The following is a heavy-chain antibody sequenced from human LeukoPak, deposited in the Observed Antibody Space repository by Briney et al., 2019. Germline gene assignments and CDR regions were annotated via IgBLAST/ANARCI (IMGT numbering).Heavy chain of an antibody. V-gene: IGHV3-23*01. Sequence: GGSLRLSCAASGFTFSSYTLNWVRQAPGKGLEWVSAISGSAGSTYYGDSVKGRFTISRDNSKNTLYLQMNSLRAADTAVYYCAKGQGLFDPWGQGTLVTVSS. CDR2: ISGSAGST. CDR1: GFTFSSYT. CDR3: AKGQGLFDP. J-gene: IGHJ5*02.